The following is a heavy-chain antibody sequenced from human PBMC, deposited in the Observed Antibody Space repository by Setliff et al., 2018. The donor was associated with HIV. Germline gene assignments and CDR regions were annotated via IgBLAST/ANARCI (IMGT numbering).Heavy chain of an antibody. V-gene: IGHV4-59*02. CDR2: IYYSGSA. D-gene: IGHD3-16*01. CDR1: GGSVSSHF. CDR3: ARGTLYYDYVWGTPFPFDY. Sequence: SETLSLTCTVSGGSVSSHFWSWIRQPPGKGLEWIGSIYYSGSANYNPSLKSRVTISVVTSKNQFSLKLSSVTAADTAVYYCARGTLYYDYVWGTPFPFDYWGQGTLVTVSS. J-gene: IGHJ4*02.